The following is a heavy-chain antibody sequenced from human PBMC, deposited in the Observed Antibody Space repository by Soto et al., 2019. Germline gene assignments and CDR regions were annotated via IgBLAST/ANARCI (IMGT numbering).Heavy chain of an antibody. CDR1: GYTFTSYG. V-gene: IGHV1-18*01. Sequence: GAPVKASCKASGYTFTSYGISWVRQAPGQGLEWMGWISAYNGNTNYAQKLQGRVTMTTDTSTSTAYMELRSLRSDDTAVYYCARDLHGSGSYFLFDPWGQGTLVTVSS. D-gene: IGHD3-10*01. CDR2: ISAYNGNT. CDR3: ARDLHGSGSYFLFDP. J-gene: IGHJ5*02.